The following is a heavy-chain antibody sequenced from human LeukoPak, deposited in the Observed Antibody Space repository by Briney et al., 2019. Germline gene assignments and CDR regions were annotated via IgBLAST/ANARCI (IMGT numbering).Heavy chain of an antibody. CDR1: WVTVSRNY. J-gene: IGHJ4*02. CDR2: IYSAGST. Sequence: PGASLRLSCAASWVTVSRNYYMNWVRQAPGKGLEWVSVIYSAGSTYYADSLKGRFTISRDNSKNPVYLQMNSVRAEDTAVYYCARGDDYGGAWYYFDCWGQGTLVTVSS. D-gene: IGHD4-23*01. CDR3: ARGDDYGGAWYYFDC. V-gene: IGHV3-53*01.